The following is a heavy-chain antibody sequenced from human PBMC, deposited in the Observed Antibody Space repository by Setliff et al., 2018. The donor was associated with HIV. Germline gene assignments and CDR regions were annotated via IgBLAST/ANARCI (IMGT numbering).Heavy chain of an antibody. CDR3: ARGLGRGSGTYYNPPGY. J-gene: IGHJ4*02. CDR1: GGSFSGYY. D-gene: IGHD3-10*01. CDR2: INHSGNT. Sequence: PSETLSLTCAFNGGSFSGYYWRWIRQSPGEGLEWIGEINHSGNTNYNPSLKSRVTMSGDTSKNQFSLNLTSVTAADTAVYFCARGLGRGSGTYYNPPGYWGPGTLVTVSS. V-gene: IGHV4-34*01.